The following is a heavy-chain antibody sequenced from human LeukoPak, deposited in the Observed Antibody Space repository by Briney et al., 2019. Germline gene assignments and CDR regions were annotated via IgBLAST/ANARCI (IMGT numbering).Heavy chain of an antibody. D-gene: IGHD2-2*02. CDR3: ARSYIDRTALPLV. V-gene: IGHV3-11*04. CDR1: GFPFSDYY. J-gene: IGHJ4*02. Sequence: GGSLRLSCAASGFPFSDYYMSWIRQAPGKGLEWVSYISGASHIYYADSVKGRFTISRDNAKNSLYLHMNSLRAEDTAVYYCARSYIDRTALPLVWGQGTLVTVSS. CDR2: ISGASHI.